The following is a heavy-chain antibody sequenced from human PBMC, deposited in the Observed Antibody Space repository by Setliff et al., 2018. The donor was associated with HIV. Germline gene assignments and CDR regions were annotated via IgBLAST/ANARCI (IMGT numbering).Heavy chain of an antibody. CDR1: GGSIRDYY. D-gene: IGHD1-26*01. V-gene: IGHV4-34*01. CDR3: ASTSGSGSAAVGDI. Sequence: SETLSLTCTVSGGSIRDYYWSWIRQPPGKGLEWIGEINHSGSTNYNPSLKSRVTISVDTSKNQFSLKLSSVTAADTAVYYCASTSGSGSAAVGDIWGQGTMVTVSS. CDR2: INHSGST. J-gene: IGHJ3*02.